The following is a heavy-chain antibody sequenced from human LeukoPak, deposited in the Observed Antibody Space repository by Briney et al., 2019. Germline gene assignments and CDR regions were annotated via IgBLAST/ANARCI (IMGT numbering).Heavy chain of an antibody. V-gene: IGHV3-23*01. D-gene: IGHD3-10*01. CDR2: IGGSGDST. Sequence: PGRSLRLSCAASGFTFDNYAMSWVRQAPGKGLEWVSAIGGSGDSTYYTDSVKGRFTMSRDNSKNTLYLQMNSLRAEDTAVYYCVKGYSYFTRGSHYDYWGQGTLVAVSS. CDR3: VKGYSYFTRGSHYDY. J-gene: IGHJ4*02. CDR1: GFTFDNYA.